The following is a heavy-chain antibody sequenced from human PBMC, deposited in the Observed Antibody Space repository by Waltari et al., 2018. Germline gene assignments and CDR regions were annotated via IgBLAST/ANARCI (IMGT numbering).Heavy chain of an antibody. CDR3: ATMSGSYYFDY. J-gene: IGHJ4*02. CDR1: GYTLTELS. V-gene: IGHV1-24*01. Sequence: QVQLVQSGAEVKKPGASVKVSCKVSGYTLTELSMHWVRQAPGKGLEWMGGFERETGETIYAKKSQGRVTMTGDTSTDTAYRELSSLRSEDTAVYYCATMSGSYYFDYWGQGTLVTVSS. D-gene: IGHD1-26*01. CDR2: FERETGET.